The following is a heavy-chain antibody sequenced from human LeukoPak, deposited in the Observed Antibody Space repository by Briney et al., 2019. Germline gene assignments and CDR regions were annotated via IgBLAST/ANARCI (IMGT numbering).Heavy chain of an antibody. J-gene: IGHJ4*02. Sequence: GGSLRLSCAASGFTFSSYAMHWVRQAPGKGLEWVAVISYDGSNKYYADSVKGRFTISRDNSKNTLYLQMNSLRAEDTAVYYCAREKEAAAGQTYYFDYWGQGTLVTVFS. CDR2: ISYDGSNK. D-gene: IGHD6-13*01. CDR1: GFTFSSYA. V-gene: IGHV3-30*04. CDR3: AREKEAAAGQTYYFDY.